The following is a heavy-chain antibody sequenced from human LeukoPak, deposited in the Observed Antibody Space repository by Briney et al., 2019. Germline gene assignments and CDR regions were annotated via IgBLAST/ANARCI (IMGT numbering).Heavy chain of an antibody. D-gene: IGHD3-9*01. CDR3: ASIQRLTGYSSPYDY. V-gene: IGHV4-39*01. CDR2: IYYSGST. CDR1: GGSISSSSYY. Sequence: SETLSLTCTVSGGSISSSSYYWGWLRQPPGKGLEWIGSIYYSGSTYYNPSLKSRVTISVDTSKNQFSLKLSSVTAADTAVYYCASIQRLTGYSSPYDYWGQGTLVTVSS. J-gene: IGHJ4*02.